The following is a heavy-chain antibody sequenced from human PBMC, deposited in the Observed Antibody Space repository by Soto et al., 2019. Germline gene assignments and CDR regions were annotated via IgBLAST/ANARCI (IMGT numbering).Heavy chain of an antibody. J-gene: IGHJ4*02. CDR1: GFTFSAYA. Sequence: GGSLRLSCAASGFTFSAYAMSWVRQAPGKGLEWVSAISGSGGSTYYADSVKGRFTISRDNSKNTLYLQMNSLRAEDTAVYYCAKDLSSGYSYYFDYWGQETLVTVPS. V-gene: IGHV3-23*01. CDR3: AKDLSSGYSYYFDY. CDR2: ISGSGGST. D-gene: IGHD3-22*01.